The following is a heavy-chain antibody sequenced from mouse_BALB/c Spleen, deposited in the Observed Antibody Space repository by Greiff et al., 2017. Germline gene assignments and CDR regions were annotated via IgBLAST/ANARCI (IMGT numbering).Heavy chain of an antibody. CDR3: ARRASASNWYFDV. V-gene: IGHV5-6-5*01. CDR1: GFTFSSYA. J-gene: IGHJ1*01. Sequence: EVKVVESGGGLVKPGGSLKLSCAASGFTFSSYAMSWVRQTPEKRLEWVASISSGGSTYYPDSVKGRFTISRDNARNILYLQMSSLRSEDTAMYYCARRASASNWYFDVWGAGTTVTVSS. D-gene: IGHD1-2*01. CDR2: ISSGGST.